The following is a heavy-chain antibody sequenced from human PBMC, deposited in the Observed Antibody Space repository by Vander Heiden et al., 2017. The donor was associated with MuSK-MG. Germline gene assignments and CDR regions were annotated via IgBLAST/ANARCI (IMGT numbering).Heavy chain of an antibody. CDR1: GFTFSSYF. CDR3: AKHGGRYFDY. Sequence: EVQLLESGGGFAQLGGCLRLPCAPPGFTFSSYFMNWVRQAPGKGLEWVSSIGAGGGSTFYADSVRGRFTISRDNSRNTLYLQMNSLRAEDTAVYYCAKHGGRYFDYWGQGTLVTVSS. V-gene: IGHV3-23*01. J-gene: IGHJ4*02. CDR2: IGAGGGST. D-gene: IGHD1-26*01.